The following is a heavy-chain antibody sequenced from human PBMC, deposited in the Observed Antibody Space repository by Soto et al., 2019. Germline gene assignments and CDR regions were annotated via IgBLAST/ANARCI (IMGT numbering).Heavy chain of an antibody. J-gene: IGHJ1*01. Sequence: ASVKVSCKASGYTFTGYYMGWVRQAPGQGLEWMGWINPNSGGTNYAQKFQGWVTMTRDTSISTAYMELSRLRSDDTAVYYCARGPGYDYIWGSYRPSRAEYFQHWGQGTLVTVSS. CDR1: GYTFTGYY. CDR2: INPNSGGT. CDR3: ARGPGYDYIWGSYRPSRAEYFQH. V-gene: IGHV1-2*04. D-gene: IGHD3-16*02.